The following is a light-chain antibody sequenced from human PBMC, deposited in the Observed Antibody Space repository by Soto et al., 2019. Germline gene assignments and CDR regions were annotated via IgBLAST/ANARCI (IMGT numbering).Light chain of an antibody. V-gene: IGKV1-5*01. CDR3: QQYNSYPWT. J-gene: IGKJ1*01. CDR1: QSISSW. Sequence: DIQMTQSPSTLSESVGDRVTITCRASQSISSWLAWYQQKPGKAPKLLIYDASSLESGVPSRFSGSGSGTEFTLTISSLQPDDFATYYCQQYNSYPWTFGLGTKVEIK. CDR2: DAS.